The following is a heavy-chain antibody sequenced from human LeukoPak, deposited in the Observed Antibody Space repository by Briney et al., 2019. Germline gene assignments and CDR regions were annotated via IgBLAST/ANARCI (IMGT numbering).Heavy chain of an antibody. CDR1: RGSMSSYY. D-gene: IGHD6-19*01. J-gene: IGHJ4*02. CDR2: IYYSGST. Sequence: SETLSHTCTVSRGSMSSYYWSWIRQPPGKGLEWIGYIYYSGSTNYNPSLKSRVNISVDTSKNQFSLKLTSVTAADTAVYYCARVRVSSSSHPWYFDYWGQGTLATVSS. V-gene: IGHV4-59*01. CDR3: ARVRVSSSSHPWYFDY.